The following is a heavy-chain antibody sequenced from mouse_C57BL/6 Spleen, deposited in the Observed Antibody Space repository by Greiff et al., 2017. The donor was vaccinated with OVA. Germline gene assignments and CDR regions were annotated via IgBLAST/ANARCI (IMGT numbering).Heavy chain of an antibody. D-gene: IGHD1-1*01. CDR3: ARNDPITYPFRY. J-gene: IGHJ2*01. CDR2: ILPGSGST. V-gene: IGHV1-9*01. CDR1: GYTFTGYW. Sequence: QVQLQQSGAELMKPGASVKLSCKATGYTFTGYWIEWVKQRPGHGLEWIGEILPGSGSTNYNEKFKDKATFTADTSSNTAYMQLSSLTTEDSAIYNCARNDPITYPFRYWGQGTTLTVSS.